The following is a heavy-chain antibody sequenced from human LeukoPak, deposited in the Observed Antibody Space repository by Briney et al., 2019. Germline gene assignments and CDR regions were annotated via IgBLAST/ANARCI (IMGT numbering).Heavy chain of an antibody. V-gene: IGHV3-23*01. J-gene: IGHJ4*02. CDR3: AKDRRIAAAYLFDY. Sequence: GGSLSLSCAASGFTFNIYAMSWVRQAPGKGLEWVAGISGSGGRTGYADSVKGRFTISRDNSKNTLYLHMNSLRAEDTAVYYCAKDRRIAAAYLFDYWGQGTLLSVSS. CDR2: ISGSGGRT. CDR1: GFTFNIYA. D-gene: IGHD6-13*01.